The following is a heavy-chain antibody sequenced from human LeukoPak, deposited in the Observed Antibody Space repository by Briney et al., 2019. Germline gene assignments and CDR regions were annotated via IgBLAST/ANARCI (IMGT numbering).Heavy chain of an antibody. Sequence: SGPALVKPTQTLTLTCTFSGFSLSTNGMCVSWIRQPPGKALEWLALIDWDDDKYYSISLKTRLTISKDTSKNQVVLTMTSMDPVDTATYYCALMGVGATSGAFDIWGQGTMVTVSS. CDR1: GFSLSTNGMC. J-gene: IGHJ3*02. D-gene: IGHD1-26*01. V-gene: IGHV2-70*01. CDR3: ALMGVGATSGAFDI. CDR2: IDWDDDK.